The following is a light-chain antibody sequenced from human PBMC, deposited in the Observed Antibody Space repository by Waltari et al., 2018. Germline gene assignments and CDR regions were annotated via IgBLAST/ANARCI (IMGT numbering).Light chain of an antibody. V-gene: IGKV4-1*01. J-gene: IGKJ1*01. CDR1: QSVVYSSNNKNY. CDR3: QQYYSTPRT. Sequence: DIVMTQSPDSLAVSLGERATINCKSSQSVVYSSNNKNYLAWYQQKPGQPPKLLIYWASTRESGVPDRFSGSGSGTDFTLTIGSLQAEDVAVYYCQQYYSTPRTFGQGTKVEIK. CDR2: WAS.